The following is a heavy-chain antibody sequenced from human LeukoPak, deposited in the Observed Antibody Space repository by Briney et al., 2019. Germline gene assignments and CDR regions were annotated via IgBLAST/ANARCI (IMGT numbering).Heavy chain of an antibody. V-gene: IGHV3-30-3*01. Sequence: PGRSLRLSCAASGFTFSSYAMHWVRQAPGKGLEWVAVISYDGSNKYYADSVKGRFTISRDNSKNTLYLQMNSLRAEDTAVYYCAKDNTVYYYGMDVWGQGTTVTVSS. CDR2: ISYDGSNK. D-gene: IGHD4-17*01. J-gene: IGHJ6*02. CDR1: GFTFSSYA. CDR3: AKDNTVYYYGMDV.